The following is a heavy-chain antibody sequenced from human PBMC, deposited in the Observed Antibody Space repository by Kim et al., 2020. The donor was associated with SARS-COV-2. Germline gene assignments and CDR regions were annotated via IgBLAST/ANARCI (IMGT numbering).Heavy chain of an antibody. CDR3: ARVTPGDPNCGGDCPHDAFDI. CDR1: GYTFTSYG. V-gene: IGHV1-18*01. J-gene: IGHJ3*02. CDR2: ISAYNGNT. Sequence: ASVKVSCKASGYTFTSYGISWVRQAPGQGLEWMGWISAYNGNTNYAQKLQGRVTMTTDTSTSTAYMELRSLRSDDTAGYYCARVTPGDPNCGGDCPHDAFDIWGQGTMVTVSS. D-gene: IGHD2-21*02.